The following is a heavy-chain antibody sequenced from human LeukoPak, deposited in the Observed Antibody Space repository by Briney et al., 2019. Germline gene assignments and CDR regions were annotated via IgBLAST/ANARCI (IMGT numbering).Heavy chain of an antibody. CDR3: AKVYYYGSVISRFYFDS. CDR1: GLTFGTYA. CDR2: ISGSGGST. Sequence: GGTLRLSCAASGLTFGTYAKIGAPHAPGKGLEWVAGISGSGGSTYYADSVKGRFTISRDNSKDTLYLQMNGLSPEDRALFYCAKVYYYGSVISRFYFDSWGQGTLVIVSS. D-gene: IGHD3-10*01. J-gene: IGHJ4*02. V-gene: IGHV3-23*01.